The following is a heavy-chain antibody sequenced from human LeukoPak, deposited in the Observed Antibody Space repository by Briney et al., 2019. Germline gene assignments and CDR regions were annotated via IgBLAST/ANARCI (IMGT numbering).Heavy chain of an antibody. J-gene: IGHJ2*01. CDR1: GGSFSGYY. D-gene: IGHD4-23*01. Sequence: PSETLSLTCAVYGGSFSGYYWSWIRQPPGKGLEWIGEINHSGSTNYNPSLKSRVTISVDTSKNRFSLKLSSVTAADTAVYYCARGRTVVTYWYFDLWGRGTLVTVSS. CDR3: ARGRTVVTYWYFDL. V-gene: IGHV4-34*01. CDR2: INHSGST.